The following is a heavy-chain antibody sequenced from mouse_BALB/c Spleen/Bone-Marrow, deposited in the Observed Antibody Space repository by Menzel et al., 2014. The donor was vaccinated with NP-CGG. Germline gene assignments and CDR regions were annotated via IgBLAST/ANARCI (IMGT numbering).Heavy chain of an antibody. CDR2: ISSGGSYT. D-gene: IGHD1-2*01. CDR1: GFTFSSYA. Sequence: EVQRVESGGGLVKPGGSLKLSCAASGFTFSSYAMSWVRQSPEKRLEWVAEISSGGSYTYYPDTVTGRFTISRDNAKNTLYLEMSSLRSVDTAMYYCARDHYGYYTMDYWGQGTSVTVSS. V-gene: IGHV5-9-4*01. CDR3: ARDHYGYYTMDY. J-gene: IGHJ4*01.